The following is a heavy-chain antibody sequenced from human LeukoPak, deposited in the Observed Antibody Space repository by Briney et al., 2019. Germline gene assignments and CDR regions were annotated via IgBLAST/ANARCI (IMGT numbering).Heavy chain of an antibody. CDR3: AREMCGGDCKIDY. V-gene: IGHV3-11*01. J-gene: IGHJ4*02. D-gene: IGHD2-21*02. CDR2: ISSSGSTI. Sequence: GGSLRLSCAASGFTFSDCYMRWIRQAPGKGLEWVSYISSSGSTIYYADSVKGRFTISRDNAKNSLYLQMNSLRAEDTAVYYYAREMCGGDCKIDYWGQGTLVTVSS. CDR1: GFTFSDCY.